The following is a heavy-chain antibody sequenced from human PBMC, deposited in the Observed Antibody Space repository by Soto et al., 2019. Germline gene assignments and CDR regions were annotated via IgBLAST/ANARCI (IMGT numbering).Heavy chain of an antibody. Sequence: SETLSLTCTVSGGSISSGDYYWSWIRQPPGKGLEWIGYIYYSGSTYYNPSLKSRVTISVDTSKNQFSLKLSSVTAADTAVYYCARGPVPAAFGSREVRWFDPWGQGTLVTVSS. CDR3: ARGPVPAAFGSREVRWFDP. CDR2: IYYSGST. D-gene: IGHD2-2*01. V-gene: IGHV4-30-4*01. CDR1: GGSISSGDYY. J-gene: IGHJ5*02.